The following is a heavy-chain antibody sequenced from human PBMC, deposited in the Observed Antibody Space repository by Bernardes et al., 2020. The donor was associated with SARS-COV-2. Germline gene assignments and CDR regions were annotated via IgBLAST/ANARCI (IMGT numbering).Heavy chain of an antibody. Sequence: GGSLRLSCAASGFTFSSYGMHWVRQAPGKGLEWVAVIWYDGSNKYYADSVKGRFTISRDNSKNTLYLQMNSLRAEDTAVYYCARDVAVADPFDYWGQGTRFTVSS. J-gene: IGHJ4*02. CDR2: IWYDGSNK. D-gene: IGHD6-19*01. CDR3: ARDVAVADPFDY. CDR1: GFTFSSYG. V-gene: IGHV3-33*01.